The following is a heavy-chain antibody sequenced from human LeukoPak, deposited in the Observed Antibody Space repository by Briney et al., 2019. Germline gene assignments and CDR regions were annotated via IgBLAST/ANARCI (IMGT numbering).Heavy chain of an antibody. J-gene: IGHJ3*02. D-gene: IGHD4-17*01. Sequence: PGGSLKLSCAASGFTFSGSAMHWVRQASGKGLEWVGRIRSKANSYAAAYAASVKGRFTISRDDSKNTAYLQMNSLKTEDTAVYYCTGRLRATDIWGQGAMVTVSS. V-gene: IGHV3-73*01. CDR3: TGRLRATDI. CDR2: IRSKANSYAA. CDR1: GFTFSGSA.